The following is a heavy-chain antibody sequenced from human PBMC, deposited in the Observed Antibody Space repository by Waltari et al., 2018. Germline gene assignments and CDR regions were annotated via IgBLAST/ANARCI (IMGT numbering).Heavy chain of an antibody. CDR1: GYSCTTPW. CDR2: IDCSDSYT. D-gene: IGHD3-22*01. J-gene: IGHJ6*03. Sequence: EVQLVQSGAEVGKPGESLRIACQASGYSCTTPWITWVRQVPGKGLEWMGRIDCSDSYTNYSPSFQGHVALSVDESISTAYLQWSSLKASDTAIYYCARTIVQGQYYMDVWGKGTMVTVSS. CDR3: ARTIVQGQYYMDV. V-gene: IGHV5-10-1*01.